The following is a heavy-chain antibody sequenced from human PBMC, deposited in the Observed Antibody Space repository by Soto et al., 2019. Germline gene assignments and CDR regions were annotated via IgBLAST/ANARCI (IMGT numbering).Heavy chain of an antibody. D-gene: IGHD1-26*01. V-gene: IGHV4-39*01. CDR1: GGSISSSSYY. CDR2: IYYSGST. Sequence: QLQLQESGPGLVKPSETLSLTCTVSGGSISSSSYYWGWIRQPPGKGLEWIGSIYYSGSTYYNPSPKRRVTISVDTSKNQFSLKLSSVTAADTAVYYCAGGEWELFAYWGQGTLVTVSS. J-gene: IGHJ4*02. CDR3: AGGEWELFAY.